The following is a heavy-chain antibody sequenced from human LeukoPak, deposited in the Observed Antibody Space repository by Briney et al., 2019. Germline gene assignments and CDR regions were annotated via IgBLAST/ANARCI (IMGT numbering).Heavy chain of an antibody. V-gene: IGHV4-39*07. D-gene: IGHD1-26*01. CDR3: ARGGIVGATGYYFDY. Sequence: SETLSLTCTVSGGSISSSSYYWGWIRQPPGKGLEWIGSIYYSGSTYYNPSLKSRVTISVDTSKNQFSLKLSSVTAADTAVYYCARGGIVGATGYYFDYWGQGTLVTVSS. CDR1: GGSISSSSYY. J-gene: IGHJ4*02. CDR2: IYYSGST.